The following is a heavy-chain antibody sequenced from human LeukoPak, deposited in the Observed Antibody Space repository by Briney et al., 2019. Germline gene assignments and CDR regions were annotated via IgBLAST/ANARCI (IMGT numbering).Heavy chain of an antibody. D-gene: IGHD2-2*01. CDR2: ISGSGGTT. CDR1: GFTFNNYA. V-gene: IGHV3-23*01. Sequence: PGGSLRLSCAASGFTFNNYAMNWVRQAPGKGLEWVSVISGSGGTTYYADSVKGRFTISRDSSKNTLYLQMNSLRAEDTAVYYCARDREAGTSASRFDYWGQGTLVTVSS. CDR3: ARDREAGTSASRFDY. J-gene: IGHJ4*02.